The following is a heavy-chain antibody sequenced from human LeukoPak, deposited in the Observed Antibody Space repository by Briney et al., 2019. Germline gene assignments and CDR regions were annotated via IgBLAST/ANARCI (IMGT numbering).Heavy chain of an antibody. V-gene: IGHV3-23*01. CDR3: AKDLFPPKTWDRWQPVDY. D-gene: IGHD2-15*01. J-gene: IGHJ4*02. Sequence: PGGSLRLSCAASGFTFSSYAMTWVRQAPGKGLEWVSSIRGSGDNTYYADSVRGRFTISRDNSKSTLFLHMNSLRVEDTAVYYCAKDLFPPKTWDRWQPVDYWGQGTLVTVSS. CDR1: GFTFSSYA. CDR2: IRGSGDNT.